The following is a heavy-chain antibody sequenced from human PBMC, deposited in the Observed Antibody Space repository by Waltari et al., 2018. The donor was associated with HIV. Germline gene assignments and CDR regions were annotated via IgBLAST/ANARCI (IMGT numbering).Heavy chain of an antibody. J-gene: IGHJ5*01. CDR3: ARGWFDS. V-gene: IGHV3-48*03. CDR1: GFRLSSYE. CDR2: ISNSGSPI. Sequence: EVQLVESGGGLVQPGGSLRLSCAASGFRLSSYEMNWVRQAPGKGIELISYISNSGSPIYYAGSVRGRFTISRDSDKNSLFLQMNSLRVEDTAVYYCARGWFDSWGQGTMVTVSS.